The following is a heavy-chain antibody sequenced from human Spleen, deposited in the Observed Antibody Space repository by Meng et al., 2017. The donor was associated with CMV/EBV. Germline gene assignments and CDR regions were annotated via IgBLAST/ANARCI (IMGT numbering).Heavy chain of an antibody. V-gene: IGHV1-8*02. CDR2: VNADSGNR. D-gene: IGHD2-2*01. J-gene: IGHJ6*02. CDR3: ASFSDGDSKYQYAVDV. Sequence: ASVKVSCKTSGYSFGSYDINWVRQATGEGLEWMGWVNADSGNRGYAQKFKGRVTMTTSSSMNIAYMELGSLRSEDTAVYYCASFSDGDSKYQYAVDVWGQGTTVTVSS. CDR1: GYSFGSYD.